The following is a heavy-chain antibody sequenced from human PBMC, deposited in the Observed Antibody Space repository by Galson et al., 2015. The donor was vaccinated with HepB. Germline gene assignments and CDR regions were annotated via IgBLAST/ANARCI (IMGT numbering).Heavy chain of an antibody. Sequence: CAISGDSVSSNSAAWNWIRQSPSRGLEWLGRTYYRSKWYNDYAVSVKSRITINPDTSKNQFSLQLNSVTPEDTAVYYCAREGSGGYRDGNYYYGMDVWGQGTTVTVSS. CDR3: AREGSGGYRDGNYYYGMDV. D-gene: IGHD3-10*01. V-gene: IGHV6-1*01. CDR2: TYYRSKWYN. CDR1: GDSVSSNSAA. J-gene: IGHJ6*02.